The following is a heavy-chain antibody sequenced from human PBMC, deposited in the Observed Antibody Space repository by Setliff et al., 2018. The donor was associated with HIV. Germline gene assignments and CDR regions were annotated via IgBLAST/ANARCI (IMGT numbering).Heavy chain of an antibody. D-gene: IGHD3-10*01. CDR2: MFRGGGR. J-gene: IGHJ6*04. V-gene: IGHV4-59*11. Sequence: LSETLSLTCSVSWESKINHDLGWIWQSPGRGLEWIGSMFRGGGRQFQPSLASRVSISGATSKNQFSLKMTSVTPADTAVYFCVGVPSYYGTGTLWVWGKGITVTVSS. CDR3: VGVPSYYGTGTLWV. CDR1: WESKINHD.